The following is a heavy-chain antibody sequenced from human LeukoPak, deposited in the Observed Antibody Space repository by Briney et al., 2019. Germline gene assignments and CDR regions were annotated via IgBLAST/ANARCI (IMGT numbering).Heavy chain of an antibody. CDR2: IYRFGNT. J-gene: IGHJ1*01. V-gene: IGHV4-4*08. Sequence: SETLSLTCTVSGDSISSDYWSWIRQPPRKGLEWIGYIYRFGNTDYNPSLMRRVTVSLDTSKKQLSLNLTSVTAADTAVYYCAGRGQRYFRDWGHGTLVTVSS. CDR3: AGRGQRYFRD. CDR1: GDSISSDY.